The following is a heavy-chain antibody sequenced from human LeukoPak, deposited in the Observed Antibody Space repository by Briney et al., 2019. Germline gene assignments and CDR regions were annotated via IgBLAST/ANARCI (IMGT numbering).Heavy chain of an antibody. CDR2: ISSSGSTI. CDR1: GFTFSSYE. V-gene: IGHV3-48*03. J-gene: IGHJ6*02. CDR3: AKTYYYDSSYYYGMDV. Sequence: GGSLRLSCAASGFTFSSYEMNWVRQAPGKGLEWVSYISSSGSTIYYADSVKGRFTISRDNAKNSLYLQMNSLRAEDTAVYYCAKTYYYDSSYYYGMDVWGQGTTVTVSS. D-gene: IGHD3-22*01.